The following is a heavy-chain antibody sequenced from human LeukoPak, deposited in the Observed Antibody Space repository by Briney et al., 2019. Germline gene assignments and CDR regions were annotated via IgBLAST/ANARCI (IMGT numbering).Heavy chain of an antibody. CDR3: ARHVVSYDHVSIGFDY. Sequence: GESLKISCKGSGYSFTSYWIGWVRQMPGKGLEWMGIIYPGDSDTRYSPSFQGQVTISADKSISTAYLQWSSLKASDTAMYYCARHVVSYDHVSIGFDYWGQGTLVTVSS. V-gene: IGHV5-51*01. CDR1: GYSFTSYW. D-gene: IGHD3-16*01. CDR2: IYPGDSDT. J-gene: IGHJ4*02.